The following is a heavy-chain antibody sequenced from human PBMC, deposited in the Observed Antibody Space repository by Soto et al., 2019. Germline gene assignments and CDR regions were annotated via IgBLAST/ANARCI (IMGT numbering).Heavy chain of an antibody. CDR2: ISGSGGST. V-gene: IGHV3-23*01. CDR1: GFTFSSYA. J-gene: IGHJ4*02. Sequence: EVQLLESGGGLVQPGGSLRLSCAASGFTFSSYAMSWVRQAPGKGLEWVSAISGSGGSTYYADSVKGRFTISRDNSKNTLYLQMNSLRAEDTAVDYCAKDWIVVVPAAIYCSGGSCPSDYWGQGTLVTVSS. D-gene: IGHD2-2*02. CDR3: AKDWIVVVPAAIYCSGGSCPSDY.